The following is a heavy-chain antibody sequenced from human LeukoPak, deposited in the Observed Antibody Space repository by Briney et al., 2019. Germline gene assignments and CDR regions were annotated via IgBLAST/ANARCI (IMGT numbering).Heavy chain of an antibody. CDR2: INPNSGGT. D-gene: IGHD3-22*01. CDR3: ARGYYYDSSGYYQLDY. J-gene: IGHJ4*02. Sequence: GASVKVSCKASGYTFTSYYMHWVRQAPGQGLEWMGWINPNSGGTNYAQKFQGRVTMTRDTSISTAYMELSRLRSDDTAVYYCARGYYYDSSGYYQLDYWGQGTLVTVSS. CDR1: GYTFTSYY. V-gene: IGHV1-2*02.